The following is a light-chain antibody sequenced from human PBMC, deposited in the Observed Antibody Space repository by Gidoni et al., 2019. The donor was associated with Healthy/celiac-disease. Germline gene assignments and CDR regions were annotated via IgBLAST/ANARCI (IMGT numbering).Light chain of an antibody. CDR1: QGMRNY. V-gene: IGKV1-27*01. J-gene: IGKJ3*01. Sequence: DIQMNQYPSSLSASVGDRVTITCRASQGMRNYLAWYQQKPGKVPKLLIYAASTLQSGVPSRFIGSGSWTDFPLTISRLQPEDVATYYCQTYNSAPPDFTFGPGTKVDIK. CDR3: QTYNSAPPDFT. CDR2: AAS.